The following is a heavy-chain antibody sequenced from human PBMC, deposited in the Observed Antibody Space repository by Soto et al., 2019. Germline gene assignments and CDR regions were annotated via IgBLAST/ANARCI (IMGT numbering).Heavy chain of an antibody. Sequence: SETLSLTCAVPGVSISSSNWWGWVRQPPGKGLEWIAEISHSGSTNNSPSLQSRVTLSLDKSTNQFSLQLSSVTAADTAVYYCATPQVTPAHPFDYWGQGTQVTLSS. CDR1: GVSISSSNW. J-gene: IGHJ4*02. V-gene: IGHV4-4*02. CDR3: ATPQVTPAHPFDY. D-gene: IGHD2-2*01. CDR2: ISHSGST.